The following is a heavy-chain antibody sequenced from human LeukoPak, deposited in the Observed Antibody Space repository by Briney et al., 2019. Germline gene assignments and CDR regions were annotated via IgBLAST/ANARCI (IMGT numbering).Heavy chain of an antibody. Sequence: GGSLRLSCAASGFTFSSYAMHWVRQAPGKGLEYVSAISSNGGSTYYANSVKGRFTISRDNSKNTLYLQMGSLRAEDMAVYYCARDIAYDILTGALDCWGQGTLVTVSS. CDR3: ARDIAYDILTGALDC. V-gene: IGHV3-64*01. CDR1: GFTFSSYA. CDR2: ISSNGGST. J-gene: IGHJ4*02. D-gene: IGHD3-9*01.